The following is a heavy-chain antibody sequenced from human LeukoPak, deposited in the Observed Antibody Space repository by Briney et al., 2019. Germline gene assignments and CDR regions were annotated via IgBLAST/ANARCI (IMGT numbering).Heavy chain of an antibody. Sequence: GGSLRLSCAASGFTFDDYAMHWVRQAPGKGLEWVSGISWNSGSIGYADSVKGRFTISRDNAKNSLYLQMNSLRAEDTAVYYCAREVGDASIAAPRGHYYYGMDVWGQGTTVTVSS. CDR3: AREVGDASIAAPRGHYYYGMDV. CDR1: GFTFDDYA. J-gene: IGHJ6*02. D-gene: IGHD6-6*01. CDR2: ISWNSGSI. V-gene: IGHV3-9*01.